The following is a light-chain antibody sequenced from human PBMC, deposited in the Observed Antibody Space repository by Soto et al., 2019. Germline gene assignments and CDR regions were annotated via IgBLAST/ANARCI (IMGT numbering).Light chain of an antibody. Sequence: QSVLTQPAPEFRSPGQSFTISCTGTSSDVGSYNYVSWYQQHPGKAPKLMIYDVSNRPSGVSNRFSGSKSGNTASLTISGLQAEDESDYYGSSYTISSTLDVFGTGT. CDR3: SSYTISSTLDV. CDR2: DVS. J-gene: IGLJ1*01. CDR1: SSDVGSYNY. V-gene: IGLV2-14*01.